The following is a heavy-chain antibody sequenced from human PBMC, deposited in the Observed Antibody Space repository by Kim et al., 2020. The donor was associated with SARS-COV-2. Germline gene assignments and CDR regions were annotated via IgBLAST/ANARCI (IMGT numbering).Heavy chain of an antibody. J-gene: IGHJ6*02. Sequence: AQKLQGRVTMTRDTSISTAYMELGRLGSDDTAVYYCARADLYYYYGMDVWGQGTTVTVSS. CDR3: ARADLYYYYGMDV. V-gene: IGHV1-2*02.